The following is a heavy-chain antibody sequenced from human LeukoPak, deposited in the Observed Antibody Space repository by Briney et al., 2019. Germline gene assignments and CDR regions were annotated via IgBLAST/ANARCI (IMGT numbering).Heavy chain of an antibody. CDR1: GGSISSYY. CDR2: IYTSGST. D-gene: IGHD2-15*01. CDR3: ARVAGWIVVVVAATHGAFDI. J-gene: IGHJ3*02. Sequence: SETLSLTCTVSGGSISSYYWSWIRQPAGKGLEWIGRIYTSGSTNYNPSLKSRVTMSVDTSKNQFSLKLGSVTAADTAVYYCARVAGWIVVVVAATHGAFDIWGQGTMVTVSS. V-gene: IGHV4-4*07.